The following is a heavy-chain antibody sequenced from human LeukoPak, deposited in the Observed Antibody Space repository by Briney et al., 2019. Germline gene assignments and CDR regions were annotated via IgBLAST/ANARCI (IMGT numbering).Heavy chain of an antibody. CDR1: GFTFSKRW. J-gene: IGHJ3*02. CDR2: ISGSSSYI. V-gene: IGHV3-21*01. D-gene: IGHD3-16*02. Sequence: GGSLRLSCAASGFTFSKRWMHWVRQAPGKGLEWVSSISGSSSYIYYADSVKGRFTISRHNAKNSLYLQMNSLRAEDTAVYYCARVSAGVIGMKDVFDIWGQGTMVTVSS. CDR3: ARVSAGVIGMKDVFDI.